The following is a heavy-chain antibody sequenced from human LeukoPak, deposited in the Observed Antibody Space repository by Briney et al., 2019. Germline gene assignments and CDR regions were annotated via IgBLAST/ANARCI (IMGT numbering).Heavy chain of an antibody. CDR1: GYTFTGYY. D-gene: IGHD3-22*01. V-gene: IGHV1-2*02. Sequence: GASVKVSCKASGYTFTGYYMHWVRQAPGQGLEWMGWINPNSGGTNYAQKFQGRVTMTRDTSISTAYMELNRLRSDDTAVYYCARDIAGYYYDSSGYYRERDYWGQGTLVTVSS. CDR2: INPNSGGT. J-gene: IGHJ4*02. CDR3: ARDIAGYYYDSSGYYRERDY.